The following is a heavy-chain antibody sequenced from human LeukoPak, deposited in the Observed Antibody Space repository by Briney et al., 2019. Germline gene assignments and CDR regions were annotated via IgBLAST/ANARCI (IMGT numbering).Heavy chain of an antibody. CDR1: GYTFTSYG. J-gene: IGHJ4*02. D-gene: IGHD3-10*01. CDR2: ISAYNGNT. Sequence: ASVKVSCKASGYTFTSYGISWVRQTPGQGLEWMGWISAYNGNTNYAQKLQGRVTMTTDTSTSTAYMELRSLRSDDTAVYYCARTYYYGSGSYYNDHTELYFDYWGQGTLVTVSS. V-gene: IGHV1-18*01. CDR3: ARTYYYGSGSYYNDHTELYFDY.